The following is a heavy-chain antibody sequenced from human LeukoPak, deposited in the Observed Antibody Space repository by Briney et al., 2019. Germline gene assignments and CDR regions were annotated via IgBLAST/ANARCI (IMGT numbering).Heavy chain of an antibody. CDR3: VRESTGGNSYGSRYFDH. D-gene: IGHD5-18*01. Sequence: SQTLSLTCTVSGGSISSGDYYWSWIRQPPGKGLEWIGYIYYSGSTYYNPSLKSRVTLSVDTSKNQFSLNLNSVTAADTAVYYCVRESTGGNSYGSRYFDHWGQGTLVTVSS. V-gene: IGHV4-30-4*01. J-gene: IGHJ4*02. CDR1: GGSISSGDYY. CDR2: IYYSGST.